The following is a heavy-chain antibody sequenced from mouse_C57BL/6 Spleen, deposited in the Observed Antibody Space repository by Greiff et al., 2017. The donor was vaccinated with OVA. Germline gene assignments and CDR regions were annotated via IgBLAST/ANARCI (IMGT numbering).Heavy chain of an antibody. D-gene: IGHD1-1*01. V-gene: IGHV1-55*01. CDR2: IYPGSGST. CDR3: ARLGTAVVAKEGFDY. Sequence: QVQLKQPGAELVKPGASVKMSCKASGYTFTSYWITWVKQRPGQGLEWIGDIYPGSGSTNYNEKFKSKATLTVDTSSSTAYMQLSSLTSEDSAVYYCARLGTAVVAKEGFDYWGQGTTLTVSS. J-gene: IGHJ2*01. CDR1: GYTFTSYW.